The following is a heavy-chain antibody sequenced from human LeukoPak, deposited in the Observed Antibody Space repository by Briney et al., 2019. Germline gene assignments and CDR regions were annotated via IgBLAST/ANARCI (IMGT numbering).Heavy chain of an antibody. D-gene: IGHD3-10*01. J-gene: IGHJ4*02. Sequence: GGSLRLACAASGFTFSSYAMTWVRQAPGKGLEWVSSISSSSSYIYYADSVKGRFTISRDNAKNSLYLQMNSLRAEDTAVYYCARDGQTMVRGVVDYWGQGTLVTVSS. V-gene: IGHV3-21*01. CDR3: ARDGQTMVRGVVDY. CDR2: ISSSSSYI. CDR1: GFTFSSYA.